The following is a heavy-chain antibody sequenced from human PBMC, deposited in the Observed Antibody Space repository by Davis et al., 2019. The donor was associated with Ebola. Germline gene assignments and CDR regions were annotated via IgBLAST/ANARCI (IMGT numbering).Heavy chain of an antibody. D-gene: IGHD6-13*01. Sequence: GESLKISCAAFGFTFTNYWMHWVRQAPGKGLVWVSRINSDGSSINYADSVKGRFTISRDNAKNSLYLQMNSLRAEDTAVYYCARVAAARDFDYWGQGTLVTVSS. CDR1: GFTFTNYW. V-gene: IGHV3-74*01. J-gene: IGHJ4*02. CDR2: INSDGSSI. CDR3: ARVAAARDFDY.